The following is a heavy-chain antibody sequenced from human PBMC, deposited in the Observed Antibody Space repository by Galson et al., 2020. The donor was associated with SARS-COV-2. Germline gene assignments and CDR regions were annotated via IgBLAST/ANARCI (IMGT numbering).Heavy chain of an antibody. J-gene: IGHJ5*02. CDR3: ASSLVVPAASWFDP. D-gene: IGHD2-2*01. Sequence: SQTLSLTCAVYGGSFSGYYWSWIRQPPGKGLEWIGEINHSGSTNYNPSLKSRVTISVDTSKNQFSLKLSSVTAADTAVYYCASSLVVPAASWFDPWGQGTLVTVSS. CDR2: INHSGST. V-gene: IGHV4-34*01. CDR1: GGSFSGYY.